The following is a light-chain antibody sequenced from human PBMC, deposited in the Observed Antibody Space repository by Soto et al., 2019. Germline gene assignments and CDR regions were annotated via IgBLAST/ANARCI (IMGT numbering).Light chain of an antibody. J-gene: IGKJ1*01. CDR1: QSVSRY. CDR2: DAS. CDR3: QQYNSYS. Sequence: EIVLTQSPATPSLSPGERATLSCRASQSVSRYLGWYQQKPGQAPRLLIYDASNRATGIPARFSGSGSGTDFSLTISSLQPDDFATYYCQQYNSYSFGQGTKVDIK. V-gene: IGKV3-11*01.